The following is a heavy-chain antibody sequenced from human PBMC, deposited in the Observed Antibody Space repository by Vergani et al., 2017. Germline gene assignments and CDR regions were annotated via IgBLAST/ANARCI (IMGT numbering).Heavy chain of an antibody. CDR3: ATIGYRRWGYYFDY. CDR1: GGSISSSSHF. D-gene: IGHD2-2*02. CDR2: IYYSGST. V-gene: IGHV4-39*01. J-gene: IGHJ4*02. Sequence: QLQLHKSGPGLVKPSETLSLTCTLSGGSISSSSHFWGWLRQTPGKGLEWIGSIYYSGSTYYNPSLKSRVSISVDTSKNQFSLKLSSVTAADSAVYYCATIGYRRWGYYFDYWGQGILVTVSS.